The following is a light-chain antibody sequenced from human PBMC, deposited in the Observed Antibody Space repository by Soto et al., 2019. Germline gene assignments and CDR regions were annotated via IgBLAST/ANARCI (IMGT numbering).Light chain of an antibody. Sequence: DIVMTQSPLSLPVTPLEPASISCXSGQSLLHSNGYNYLDWYLQKPGQSPQLLIYLGSNRASGVPDRFSGSGSGTDFTLKISRVEAEDVGVYYCMQALQTPLTFGQGTRLEIK. CDR1: QSLLHSNGYNY. CDR3: MQALQTPLT. V-gene: IGKV2-28*01. CDR2: LGS. J-gene: IGKJ5*01.